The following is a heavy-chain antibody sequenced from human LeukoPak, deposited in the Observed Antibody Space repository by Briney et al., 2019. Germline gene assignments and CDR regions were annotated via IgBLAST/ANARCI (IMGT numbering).Heavy chain of an antibody. CDR1: GFTINIYA. Sequence: ARTLSLTCAASGFTINIYAMHWSRHRQGQGLEGVAVISYDGNNKYYADSVKGRFTNHRDNSKNALYLQMNDLRAEGAAVCYCARERGVNGYHQARSLDCWGRGALVSVPS. J-gene: IGHJ4*02. V-gene: IGHV3-30*04. CDR2: ISYDGNNK. D-gene: IGHD5-18*01. CDR3: ARERGVNGYHQARSLDC.